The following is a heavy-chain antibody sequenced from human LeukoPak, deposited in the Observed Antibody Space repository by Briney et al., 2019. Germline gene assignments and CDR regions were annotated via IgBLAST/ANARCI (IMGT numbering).Heavy chain of an antibody. D-gene: IGHD6-19*01. J-gene: IGHJ3*02. CDR1: GFTFSSYS. CDR3: ARGASVVAGSDNAFDI. CDR2: ISSSSSYI. Sequence: GGSLRLSCAGSGFTFSSYSMNWVRQAPGKGLEWVSCISSSSSYIYYADSVKGRFTISRDNAKKSVHLQMNSLRAEDTAVYYCARGASVVAGSDNAFDIWGQGTMVTVSS. V-gene: IGHV3-21*01.